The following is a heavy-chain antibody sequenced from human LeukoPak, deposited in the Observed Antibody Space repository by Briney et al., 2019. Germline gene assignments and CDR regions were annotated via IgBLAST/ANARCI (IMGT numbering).Heavy chain of an antibody. CDR2: ISSSSSYI. D-gene: IGHD6-13*01. CDR1: GFTFSSYS. CDR3: ARGRRRIAAPGATPPAPYFDF. V-gene: IGHV3-21*01. J-gene: IGHJ4*02. Sequence: GGSLRLSCAASGFTFSSYSMNWVRQAPGKGLEWVSSISSSSSYIYYADSVKGRFTISRDNAKNSLYLQMNSLRAEDTAVYYCARGRRRIAAPGATPPAPYFDFWGQGTLVTVSS.